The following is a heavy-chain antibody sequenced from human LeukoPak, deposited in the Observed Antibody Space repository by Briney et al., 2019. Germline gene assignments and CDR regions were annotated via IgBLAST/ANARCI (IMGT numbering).Heavy chain of an antibody. CDR1: GFTFSNYW. V-gene: IGHV3-7*01. CDR2: MKEDGSAR. J-gene: IGHJ6*02. Sequence: GGSLRLSCVASGFTFSNYWMSWVRQAPGKGLEWLANMKEDGSARYYVDSMKGRFTISRDNAKNSLYLQMNSLRAEDTAVYYCAREQGWSDSYYGMDVWGQGTKVSVS. CDR3: AREQGWSDSYYGMDV.